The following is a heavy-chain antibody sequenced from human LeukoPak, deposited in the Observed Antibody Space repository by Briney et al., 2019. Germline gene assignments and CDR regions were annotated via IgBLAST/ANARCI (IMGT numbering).Heavy chain of an antibody. Sequence: SETLSLTCAVYGGSFSGYYWSWIRQPAGKGLEWIGRIYTSGSTNYNPSLKSRVTMSVDTSKNQFSLKLGSVTAADTAVYYCARDPFFYYDSSGFDYWGQGTLVTVSS. D-gene: IGHD3-22*01. CDR3: ARDPFFYYDSSGFDY. V-gene: IGHV4-4*07. CDR1: GGSFSGYY. J-gene: IGHJ4*02. CDR2: IYTSGST.